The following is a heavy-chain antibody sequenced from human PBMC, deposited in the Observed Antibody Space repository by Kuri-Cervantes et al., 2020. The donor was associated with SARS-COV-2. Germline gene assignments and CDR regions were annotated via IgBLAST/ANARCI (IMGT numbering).Heavy chain of an antibody. CDR1: GFTFSSYW. CDR2: VRQDGRDK. J-gene: IGHJ4*02. D-gene: IGHD2-2*01. CDR3: ARYCTSISCESAIDF. V-gene: IGHV3-7*03. Sequence: GGSLRLSCAASGFTFSSYWMTWVRQAPGKGLDWVANVRQDGRDKYYGDSVKGRFTISRDNTKNSLYLQMDSLTAEDTVVYYCARYCTSISCESAIDFWGQGTLVTVSS.